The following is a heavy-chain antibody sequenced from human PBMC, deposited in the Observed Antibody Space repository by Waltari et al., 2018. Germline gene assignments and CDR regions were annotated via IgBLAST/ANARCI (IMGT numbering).Heavy chain of an antibody. CDR1: GFTFSSYA. CDR3: ARIGSGYDTDY. V-gene: IGHV3-23*04. CDR2: ISGSGGST. J-gene: IGHJ4*02. Sequence: EVQLVESGGGLVQPGGSLRLSCAASGFTFSSYAMSWVRQAPGKGLEWVSAISGSGGSTYYADSVKGRFTISKDTSKNQVVLTMTNMDPVDTATYYCARIGSGYDTDYWGQGTLVTVSS. D-gene: IGHD5-12*01.